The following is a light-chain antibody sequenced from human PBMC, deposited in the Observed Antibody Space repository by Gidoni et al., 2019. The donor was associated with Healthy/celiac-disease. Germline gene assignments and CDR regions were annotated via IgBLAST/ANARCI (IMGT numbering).Light chain of an antibody. Sequence: DIVMTQSPDSLAVSLGERATINCKSSQSVLYNSNNRNYLAWYQQTPGQPPKLLIYWASTRESGVPARFSGSGSGTDFTLTISSLQAEDVAVYYCQQYYSTLYTFGQGTKLEIK. CDR3: QQYYSTLYT. J-gene: IGKJ2*01. CDR1: QSVLYNSNNRNY. CDR2: WAS. V-gene: IGKV4-1*01.